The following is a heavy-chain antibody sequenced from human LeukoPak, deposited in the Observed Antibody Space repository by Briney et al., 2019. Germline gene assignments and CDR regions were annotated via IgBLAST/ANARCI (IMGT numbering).Heavy chain of an antibody. D-gene: IGHD6-19*01. CDR3: ARDSDSSGWCDI. CDR1: GFTVSSNY. CDR2: IYSGGST. V-gene: IGHV3-66*01. J-gene: IGHJ3*02. Sequence: GGSLRLSCAASGFTVSSNYMSWVRQAPGKGLEWVSVIYSGGSTYYADSVKGRFTIFRDNSKNTLYLQMNSLRAEDTAVYYCARDSDSSGWCDIWGQGTMVTVSS.